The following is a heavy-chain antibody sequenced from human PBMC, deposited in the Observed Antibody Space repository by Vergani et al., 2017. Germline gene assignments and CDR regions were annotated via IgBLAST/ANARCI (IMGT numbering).Heavy chain of an antibody. CDR3: TAYYDFWSGYYTDNGFDP. CDR2: IKSKTDGGTT. D-gene: IGHD3-3*01. V-gene: IGHV3-15*01. Sequence: EVQLVESGGGLVQPGGSLRLSCAASGFTFSNAWMSWVRQAPGKGLEWVGRIKSKTDGGTTDYAAPVKGRFTISRDASTNTLYLQMNSLKTEDTAVYYCTAYYDFWSGYYTDNGFDPWGQGTLVTVSS. J-gene: IGHJ5*02. CDR1: GFTFSNAW.